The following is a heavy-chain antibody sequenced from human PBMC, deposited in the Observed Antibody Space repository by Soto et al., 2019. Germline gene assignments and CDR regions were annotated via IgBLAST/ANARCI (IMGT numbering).Heavy chain of an antibody. CDR2: LNTYNGNT. J-gene: IGHJ5*02. CDR1: GYTFNNYG. Sequence: QVQLVQSGGEVKKPGASVRVSCKASGYTFNNYGISWLRQAPGQGLEWTGWLNTYNGNTNYAQKFQGRVSMTTDTPTSTADMELRSLRAAGTAVYYSARAVLYSPSRDRRFDPWGQGPLVTVSS. V-gene: IGHV1-18*01. CDR3: ARAVLYSPSRDRRFDP. D-gene: IGHD6-13*01.